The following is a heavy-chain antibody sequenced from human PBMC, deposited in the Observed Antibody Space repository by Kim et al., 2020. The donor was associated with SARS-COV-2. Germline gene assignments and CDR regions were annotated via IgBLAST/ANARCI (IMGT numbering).Heavy chain of an antibody. CDR3: ARDSRGDYAYYYGMDV. CDR2: IYSGGST. CDR1: GFTVSSNY. J-gene: IGHJ6*02. Sequence: GGSLRLSCAASGFTVSSNYMSWVRQAPGKGLEWVSVIYSGGSTYYADSVKGRFTISRHNSKNTLYLQMNSLRAEDTAVYYCARDSRGDYAYYYGMDVWGQGTTVTVSS. V-gene: IGHV3-53*04. D-gene: IGHD4-17*01.